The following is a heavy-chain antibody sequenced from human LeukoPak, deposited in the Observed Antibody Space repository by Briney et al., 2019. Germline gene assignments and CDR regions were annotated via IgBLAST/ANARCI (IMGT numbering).Heavy chain of an antibody. J-gene: IGHJ4*02. CDR2: ISSSSSYI. D-gene: IGHD6-13*01. CDR3: ARDSEGSSWAYYFDY. V-gene: IGHV3-21*01. CDR1: GFTFSSYS. Sequence: GGSQRLSCAASGFTFSSYSMNGGRQPPGKGLEWVSSISSSSSYIYYADSVKGRFTTSRDNAKNSLYLQMNSLRAEDTAVYYCARDSEGSSWAYYFDYWGQGTLVTVSS.